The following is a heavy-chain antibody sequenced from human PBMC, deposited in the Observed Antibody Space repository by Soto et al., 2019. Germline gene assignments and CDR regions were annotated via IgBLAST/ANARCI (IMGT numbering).Heavy chain of an antibody. Sequence: SETLSLTCAVYGGSFSGYYWSWIRQPPGKGLEWIGEINHSGSTNYNPSLKSRVTISVDTSKNQFSLKLSSVTAADTAVYYCATQSDSHYYYYGMDVWGQGTTVTVSS. CDR3: ATQSDSHYYYYGMDV. CDR2: INHSGST. J-gene: IGHJ6*02. V-gene: IGHV4-34*01. CDR1: GGSFSGYY. D-gene: IGHD2-15*01.